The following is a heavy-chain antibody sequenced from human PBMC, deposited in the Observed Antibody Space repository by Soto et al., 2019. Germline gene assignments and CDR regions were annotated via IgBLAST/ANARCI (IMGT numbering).Heavy chain of an antibody. CDR2: ISYSGST. Sequence: SETLSLTCTVAGASITTYDWSWIRQPPGKGLEWIGYISYSGSTDYNPSLKSRVTISFDASKNQISLQVRSATAADAAVYYCARDLKEYCSDGTCNWSAPWGQGTLVTVSS. V-gene: IGHV4-59*01. D-gene: IGHD2-15*01. CDR1: GASITTYD. J-gene: IGHJ5*02. CDR3: ARDLKEYCSDGTCNWSAP.